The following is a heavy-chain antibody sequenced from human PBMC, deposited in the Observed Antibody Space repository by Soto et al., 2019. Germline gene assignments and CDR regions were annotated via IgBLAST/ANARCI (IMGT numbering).Heavy chain of an antibody. D-gene: IGHD3-10*01. Sequence: QVQLQQWGAGLLKPSETLSLTCAVYGGSFSGYYWSWIRQPPGKGLEWIGEINHSGSTNYNPSLKSRVTISVDTSKNQFSLKLSSVTAADTAVYYCAREAWLSWFEPWGQGTLVTVSS. CDR3: AREAWLSWFEP. CDR2: INHSGST. J-gene: IGHJ5*02. CDR1: GGSFSGYY. V-gene: IGHV4-34*01.